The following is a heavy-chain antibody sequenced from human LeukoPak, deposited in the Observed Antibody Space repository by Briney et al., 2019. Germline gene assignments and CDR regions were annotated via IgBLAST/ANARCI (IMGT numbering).Heavy chain of an antibody. D-gene: IGHD1-26*01. CDR3: AKVGSSLVGTTDFDY. V-gene: IGHV3-23*01. CDR1: GFTFSSYE. J-gene: IGHJ4*02. Sequence: GGSLRLSCAASGFTFSSYEMNWVRQAPGKGLEWVSAFSGSGGSTYYADSVKGRFTIPRDNSKNTLYLQMNSLRAEDTAVYYCAKVGSSLVGTTDFDYWGQGTLVTVSS. CDR2: FSGSGGST.